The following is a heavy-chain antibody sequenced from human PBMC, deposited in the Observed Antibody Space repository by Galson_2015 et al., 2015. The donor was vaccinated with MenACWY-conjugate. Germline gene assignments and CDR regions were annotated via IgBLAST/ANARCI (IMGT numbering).Heavy chain of an antibody. V-gene: IGHV1-18*01. D-gene: IGHD2-2*01. Sequence: SVKVSCKASGYNFINYGISWLRQAPGQGLEWMGWISGYNGNTNYAQKVQGRITMTRDTSTSTVYMELSSLRSEDTAVYYCARVGYCSSPTCYLAFFDYWGQGTLVTVSS. CDR2: ISGYNGNT. CDR3: ARVGYCSSPTCYLAFFDY. CDR1: GYNFINYG. J-gene: IGHJ4*02.